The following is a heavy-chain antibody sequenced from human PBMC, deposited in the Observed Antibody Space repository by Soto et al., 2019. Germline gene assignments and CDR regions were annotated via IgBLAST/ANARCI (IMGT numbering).Heavy chain of an antibody. V-gene: IGHV1-69*06. J-gene: IGHJ4*02. Sequence: SVKVSCKASGGTFSSYAISWVRQAPGQGLEWMGGIIPIFGTANYAQKFQGRVTITADKSTSTAYMELSSLRSEDTAVYYCARGGIDIVVVPAAAQLDNWGQGTLVTVSS. CDR1: GGTFSSYA. CDR2: IIPIFGTA. CDR3: ARGGIDIVVVPAAAQLDN. D-gene: IGHD2-2*01.